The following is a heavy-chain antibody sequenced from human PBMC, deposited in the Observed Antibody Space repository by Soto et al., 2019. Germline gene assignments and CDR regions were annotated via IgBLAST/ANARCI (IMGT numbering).Heavy chain of an antibody. CDR1: GGSISSGAYY. Sequence: SETLSLTCTVSGGSISSGAYYWSWIRQHPGKGLDWIAYMSYSGNTYYNPSLKSRLTISIDTSKNHLSLRLSSVTAADTALYYCARVHGYSSSWYWFDPWGQGTLVTVSS. D-gene: IGHD6-13*01. V-gene: IGHV4-31*03. J-gene: IGHJ5*02. CDR3: ARVHGYSSSWYWFDP. CDR2: MSYSGNT.